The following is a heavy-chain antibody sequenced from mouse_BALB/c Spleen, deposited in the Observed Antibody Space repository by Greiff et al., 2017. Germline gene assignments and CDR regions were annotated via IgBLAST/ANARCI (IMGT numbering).Heavy chain of an antibody. D-gene: IGHD2-1*01. CDR2: IYPGNVNT. CDR3: ARYGTDAMDY. J-gene: IGHJ4*01. CDR1: GYTFTSYY. Sequence: QVQLKESGPELVKPGASVRISCKASGYTFTSYYIHWVKQRPGQGLEWIGWIYPGNVNTKYNEKFKGKATLTADKSSSTAYMQLSSLTSEDSAVYFCARYGTDAMDYWGQGTSVTVSS. V-gene: IGHV1S56*01.